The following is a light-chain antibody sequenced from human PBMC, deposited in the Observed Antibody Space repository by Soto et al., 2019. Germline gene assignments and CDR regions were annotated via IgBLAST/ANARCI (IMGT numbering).Light chain of an antibody. J-gene: IGKJ1*01. CDR3: QQYDSSPKT. CDR2: GAS. V-gene: IGKV3-20*01. Sequence: EIVFTQSPGTLSLSLRERATLSCRASQSVSSSYLAWYQQKPGQAPSLLIYGASSTATGIPDRFSGSGSGTDFTLTISRLEPEDFAVYYCQQYDSSPKTFGQGTKVDIK. CDR1: QSVSSSY.